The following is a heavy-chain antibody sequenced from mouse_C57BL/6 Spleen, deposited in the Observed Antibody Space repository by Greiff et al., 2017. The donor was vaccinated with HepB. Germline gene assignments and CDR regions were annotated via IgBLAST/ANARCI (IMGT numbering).Heavy chain of an antibody. D-gene: IGHD1-1*01. J-gene: IGHJ3*01. V-gene: IGHV14-2*01. CDR3: APYYYGSSPAWFAY. CDR2: IDPEDGET. Sequence: DVKLVESGAELVKPGASVKLSCTASGFNIKDYYMHWVKQRTEQGLEWIGRIDPEDGETKYAPKFQGKATITADTSSNTAYLQLSSLTSEDTAVYYCAPYYYGSSPAWFAYWGQGTLVTVSA. CDR1: GFNIKDYY.